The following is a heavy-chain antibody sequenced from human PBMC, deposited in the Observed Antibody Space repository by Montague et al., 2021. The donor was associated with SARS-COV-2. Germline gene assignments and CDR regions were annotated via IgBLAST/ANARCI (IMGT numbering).Heavy chain of an antibody. CDR2: MDTSGST. CDR3: ARDGSQYSSDSGIDY. CDR1: GGSISIGRYY. Sequence: TLSLTCTVSGGSISIGRYYWNWIRQPAGKGLEWIGRMDTSGSTNYKPSLKSRVSVSADTSNNQVSRSLSYVTAPDTAVYYCARDGSQYSSDSGIDYWGQVILVTVSS. D-gene: IGHD3-10*01. V-gene: IGHV4-61*02. J-gene: IGHJ4*02.